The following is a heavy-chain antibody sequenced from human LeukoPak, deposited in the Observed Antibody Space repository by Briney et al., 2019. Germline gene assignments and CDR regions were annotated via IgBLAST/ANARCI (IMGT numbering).Heavy chain of an antibody. Sequence: SVKVSCKASGGTFSSYAISWVRQAPGQGLEWMGRIIPILGIANYAQKFQGRVTITADKSTSTAYMELSSLRSEDTAVYYCARDLNTAMVDYWGQGTLVTVSS. CDR2: IIPILGIA. CDR1: GGTFSSYA. D-gene: IGHD5-18*01. V-gene: IGHV1-69*04. CDR3: ARDLNTAMVDY. J-gene: IGHJ4*02.